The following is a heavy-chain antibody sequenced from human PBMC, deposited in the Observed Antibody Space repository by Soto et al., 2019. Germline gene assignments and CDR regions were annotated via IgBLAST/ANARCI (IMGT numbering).Heavy chain of an antibody. V-gene: IGHV4-59*08. CDR3: ATHPPYGPLDH. CDR2: IYYSGST. D-gene: IGHD4-17*01. CDR1: YGSISSYY. Sequence: SQPLSLTWPVSYGSISSYYWSRILKHPGKGLEWIGNIYYSGSTNYNPSLKSRVTISVDTSKNQFSLRLSSVTAADTAVYYCATHPPYGPLDHWGQGTLVTVSS. J-gene: IGHJ4*02.